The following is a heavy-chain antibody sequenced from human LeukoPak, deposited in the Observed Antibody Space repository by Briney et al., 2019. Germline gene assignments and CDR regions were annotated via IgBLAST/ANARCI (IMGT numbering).Heavy chain of an antibody. CDR2: ISSSGSTI. D-gene: IGHD2-15*01. CDR3: ARDACSGGSCYLGYYYYYGMDV. CDR1: GFTFSDYY. Sequence: PGGSLRLSCAASGFTFSDYYMSWIRQAPGKGLEWVSYISSSGSTIYYADSVKGRFTISRDNAKNSLYLQMNSLRAEDTAVYYCARDACSGGSCYLGYYYYYGMDVWGQGTTVTVSS. V-gene: IGHV3-11*01. J-gene: IGHJ6*02.